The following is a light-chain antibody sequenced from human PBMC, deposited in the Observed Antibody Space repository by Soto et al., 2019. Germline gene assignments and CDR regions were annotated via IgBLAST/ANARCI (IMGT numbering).Light chain of an antibody. J-gene: IGLJ2*01. Sequence: QSALTQPASVSRSPGQSITISCTGTSGNVGGYNYVSWYQQHPGKAPKLMIYEVRKRPSGVSNRFSGSKSGNTASLTVSGLQAEDEADYYCSSYTRSSGVVFGGGTKLTVL. CDR2: EVR. CDR1: SGNVGGYNY. V-gene: IGLV2-14*01. CDR3: SSYTRSSGVV.